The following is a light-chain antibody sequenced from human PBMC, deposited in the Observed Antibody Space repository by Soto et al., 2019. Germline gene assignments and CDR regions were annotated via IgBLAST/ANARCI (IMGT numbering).Light chain of an antibody. CDR1: QTIGNC. J-gene: IGKJ2*02. CDR3: QQYYSYSCT. Sequence: DIQMTQSPSSLSASVGDTVTITCRASQTIGNCVAWYQQKPGKVPKLLIQDASSLESGVPSRFSGSGSGTDFTLTISSLQPDDVATYYCQQYYSYSCTFGRGTKVDIK. CDR2: DAS. V-gene: IGKV1-5*01.